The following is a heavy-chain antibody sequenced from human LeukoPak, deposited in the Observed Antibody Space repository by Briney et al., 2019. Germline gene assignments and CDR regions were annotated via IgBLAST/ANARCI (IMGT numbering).Heavy chain of an antibody. Sequence: GGSLRLSCAASGFIFSTYAMSWVRQAPGKGLEWVSSISSSSSYIYYADSVKGRFTISRDNAKNSLYLQMNSLRAEDTAVYYCAREISITMVRGVDYWGQGTLVTVSS. CDR3: AREISITMVRGVDY. CDR2: ISSSSSYI. V-gene: IGHV3-21*01. CDR1: GFIFSTYA. D-gene: IGHD3-10*01. J-gene: IGHJ4*02.